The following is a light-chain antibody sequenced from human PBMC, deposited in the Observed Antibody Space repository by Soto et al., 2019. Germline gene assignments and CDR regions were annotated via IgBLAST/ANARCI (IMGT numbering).Light chain of an antibody. V-gene: IGLV1-47*01. CDR1: SSNIGSNY. Sequence: QAVVTQPPSASGTPGQRVTISCSGSSSNIGSNYVYWYQQLPGTAPKLLIYRNNQRPSGVPDRFSGSKSGTSASLAISGLRSEDEADYYCEAWDDSLSGRVVFGGGTKLTVL. CDR3: EAWDDSLSGRVV. J-gene: IGLJ2*01. CDR2: RNN.